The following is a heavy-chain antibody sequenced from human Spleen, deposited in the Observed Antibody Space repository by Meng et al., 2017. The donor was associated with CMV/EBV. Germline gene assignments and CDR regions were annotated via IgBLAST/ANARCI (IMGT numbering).Heavy chain of an antibody. CDR2: LSYDGNEK. CDR1: GFTFNSYN. CDR3: AREGKDYDFWSGYYYYGMDV. D-gene: IGHD3-3*01. V-gene: IGHV3-30-3*01. Sequence: GESLKISCATSGFTFNSYNLHWVRQAPGKGLEWVAVLSYDGNEKYYADSVKGRFTISGDNSKRTLYLQMSSLRPEDTAVYYCAREGKDYDFWSGYYYYGMDVWGQGTTVTVSS. J-gene: IGHJ6*02.